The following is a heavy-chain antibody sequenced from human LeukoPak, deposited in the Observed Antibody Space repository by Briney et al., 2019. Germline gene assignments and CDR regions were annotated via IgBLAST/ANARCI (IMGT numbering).Heavy chain of an antibody. Sequence: SVKVSCKASGGTFSSYAISWVRQAPGQGLEWMGGIIPIFGTANYAQKFQGGVTITADESTSTAYMELSSLRSEDTAVYYCASASHLTSYGTDVWGQGTTVTVSS. CDR1: GGTFSSYA. V-gene: IGHV1-69*13. D-gene: IGHD3-10*01. CDR2: IIPIFGTA. CDR3: ASASHLTSYGTDV. J-gene: IGHJ6*02.